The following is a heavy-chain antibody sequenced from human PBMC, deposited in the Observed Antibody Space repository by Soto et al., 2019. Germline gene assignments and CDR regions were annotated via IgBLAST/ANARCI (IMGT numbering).Heavy chain of an antibody. CDR3: ARLVARNGQWPPGTFDY. J-gene: IGHJ4*02. CDR2: IYSGGST. V-gene: IGHV3-66*04. Sequence: GGSLRLSCAASGFTVSSNYMSWVRQAPGKGLEWVSVIYSGGSTYYADSVKGRFTISRDNSKNTLYLQMNSLRAEDTAVYYCARLVARNGQWPPGTFDYWGQGTLVTVSS. D-gene: IGHD6-19*01. CDR1: GFTVSSNY.